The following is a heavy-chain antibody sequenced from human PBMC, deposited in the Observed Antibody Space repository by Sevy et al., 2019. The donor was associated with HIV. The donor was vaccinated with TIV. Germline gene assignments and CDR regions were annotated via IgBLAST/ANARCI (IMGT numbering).Heavy chain of an antibody. CDR1: GFTFSSYS. D-gene: IGHD2-8*01. J-gene: IGHJ6*02. CDR2: ISTSSSDI. CDR3: ARISCTNGVCFQGYYYYAMDV. Sequence: GGSLRLSCAASGFTFSSYSMNWVRQAPGKGLEWVSSISTSSSDIYYADSVKGRFTISRDNAKNSLYLQMNSLRAEDTAVYYCARISCTNGVCFQGYYYYAMDVWGQGTTVTVSS. V-gene: IGHV3-21*01.